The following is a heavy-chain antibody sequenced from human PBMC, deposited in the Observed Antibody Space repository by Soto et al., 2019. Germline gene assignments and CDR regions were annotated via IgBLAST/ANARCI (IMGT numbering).Heavy chain of an antibody. J-gene: IGHJ6*02. CDR3: AVVGATGDYYYGMDV. V-gene: IGHV4-34*01. D-gene: IGHD1-26*01. Sequence: PSETLSLTCAVYGGSFSGYYWSWIRQPPGKGLEWIGEINHSGSTNYNPSLKSRVTISVDTSKNQFSLKLSSVTAADTAVYYCAVVGATGDYYYGMDVWGQGTTGT. CDR1: GGSFSGYY. CDR2: INHSGST.